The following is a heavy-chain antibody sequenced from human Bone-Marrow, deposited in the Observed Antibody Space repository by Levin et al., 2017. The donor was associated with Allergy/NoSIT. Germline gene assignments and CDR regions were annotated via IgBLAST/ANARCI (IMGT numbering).Heavy chain of an antibody. CDR3: AKDQGGREDDSGAFDI. CDR1: GFTFSSYA. V-gene: IGHV3-23*01. J-gene: IGHJ3*02. Sequence: PGGSLRLSCAASGFTFSSYAMSWVRQAPGKGLEWVSAISGSGGSTYYADSVKGRFTISRDNSKNTLYLQMNSLRAEDTAVYYCAKDQGGREDDSGAFDIWGQGTMVTVSS. D-gene: IGHD1-1*01. CDR2: ISGSGGST.